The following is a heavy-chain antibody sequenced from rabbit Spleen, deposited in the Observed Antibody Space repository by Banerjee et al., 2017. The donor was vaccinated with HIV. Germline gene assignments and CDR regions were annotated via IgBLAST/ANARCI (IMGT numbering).Heavy chain of an antibody. Sequence: QSLEESGGGLVQPEGSLTVTCTASGFSFSEKAVMCWVRQVPGKGLTWIACINVVTGKAVYASWAKGRFTISKTSSTTVTLQMTSLTAADTATYFCARGAAGYSAYPYYGMDLWGQGTLVTVS. V-gene: IGHV1S40*01. D-gene: IGHD7-1*01. CDR2: INVVTGKA. J-gene: IGHJ6*01. CDR3: ARGAAGYSAYPYYGMDL. CDR1: GFSFSEKAV.